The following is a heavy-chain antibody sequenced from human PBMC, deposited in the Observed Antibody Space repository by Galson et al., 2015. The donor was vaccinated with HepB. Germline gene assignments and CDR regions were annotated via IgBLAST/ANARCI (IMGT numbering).Heavy chain of an antibody. D-gene: IGHD3/OR15-3a*01. CDR3: ARQAGGLPTNYYYYYMDV. Sequence: QSGAEVKKPGESLKISCKGSGYSFTNYWIGWVRQMPGKGLEWMGIIYPGDSDTRYSPSFQGQITISADKSISTAYLQWSSLKASDTAMYYCARQAGGLPTNYYYYYMDVWGKGTTVTVSS. CDR1: GYSFTNYW. J-gene: IGHJ6*03. V-gene: IGHV5-51*01. CDR2: IYPGDSDT.